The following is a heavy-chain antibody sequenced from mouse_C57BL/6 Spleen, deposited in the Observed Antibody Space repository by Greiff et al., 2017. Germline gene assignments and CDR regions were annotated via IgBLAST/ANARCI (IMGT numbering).Heavy chain of an antibody. CDR1: GYAFSSSW. CDR3: GYYYFDY. J-gene: IGHJ2*01. D-gene: IGHD2-12*01. Sequence: QVQLQQSGPELVKPGASVKISCKASGYAFSSSWMNWVKQRPGKGLEWIGRIYPGDGDTNYNGKFKGKATLTADKSSSTAYMQLSSLTSEDSAVYFCGYYYFDYWGQGTTLTVSS. V-gene: IGHV1-82*01. CDR2: IYPGDGDT.